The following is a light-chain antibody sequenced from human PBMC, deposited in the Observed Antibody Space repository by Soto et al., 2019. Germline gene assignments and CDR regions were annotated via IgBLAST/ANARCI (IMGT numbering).Light chain of an antibody. CDR1: QGISNF. CDR2: AAS. Sequence: IKMTQSPASGSTSLGDSVNSTCRGSQGISNFLAWYKQKPGKAPKLLIYAASTLQSGVPSRFSGSGSGTDFTLTISSLEPEDFATYSCQQDNSFPRTFGRGTKVDIK. CDR3: QQDNSFPRT. V-gene: IGKV1-12*01. J-gene: IGKJ4*01.